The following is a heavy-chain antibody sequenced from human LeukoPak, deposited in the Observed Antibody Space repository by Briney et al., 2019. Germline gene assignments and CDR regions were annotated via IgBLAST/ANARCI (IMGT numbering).Heavy chain of an antibody. CDR1: GFTFSSYS. Sequence: KSGGSLRLSCAASGFTFSSYSMNWVRQAPGKGLEWVSSISSSSSYIYYADSVKGRFTISRDNAKNSLYLQMNSLRAEDTAVYYCARDSPTTDSSSWSGNAFDIWGQGTMVTVSS. D-gene: IGHD6-13*01. V-gene: IGHV3-21*01. J-gene: IGHJ3*02. CDR3: ARDSPTTDSSSWSGNAFDI. CDR2: ISSSSSYI.